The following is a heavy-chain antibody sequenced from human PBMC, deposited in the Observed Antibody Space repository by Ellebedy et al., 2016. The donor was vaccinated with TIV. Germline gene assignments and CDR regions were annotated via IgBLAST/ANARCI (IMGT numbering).Heavy chain of an antibody. V-gene: IGHV1-2*04. CDR1: GYTFTGYY. Sequence: AASVKVSCKASGYTFTGYYMHWVRQAPGQGLEWMGWINPNSGGTNYAQKFQGWVTMTRDTSISTAYMELSSLRSEDTAVYYCARARRYYYDSSGYPSYGMDVWGQGTTVTVSS. D-gene: IGHD3-22*01. CDR3: ARARRYYYDSSGYPSYGMDV. J-gene: IGHJ6*02. CDR2: INPNSGGT.